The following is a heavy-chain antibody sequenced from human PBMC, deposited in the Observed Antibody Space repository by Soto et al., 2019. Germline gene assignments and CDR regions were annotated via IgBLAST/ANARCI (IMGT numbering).Heavy chain of an antibody. CDR3: ARAGGHLYHDTDPGFDY. V-gene: IGHV4-31*03. CDR1: GGFISSGGYY. D-gene: IGHD3-22*01. CDR2: IYYSGKS. Sequence: QVQLQESGPGLVKPSQTLSLTCTVSGGFISSGGYYWSWIRQHPGKGLEWIGYIYYSGKSYYNPSLKSRVNMSADTSKNQFSLNLSSVTGADTAVYYCARAGGHLYHDTDPGFDYWGQGTLVTVSS. J-gene: IGHJ4*02.